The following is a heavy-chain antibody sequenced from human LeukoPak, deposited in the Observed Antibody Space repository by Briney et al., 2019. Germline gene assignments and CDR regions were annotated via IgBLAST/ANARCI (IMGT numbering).Heavy chain of an antibody. Sequence: PGGSLRLSCAASGFTFSSYWMSWVRQAPGKGLEWVANIKQDGSEKYDVDSVKGRFTISRDNAENSLYLQMNSLRAEDTAVYYCARDLNSGYYYDSSGYYYNWGQGTLVTVSS. CDR3: ARDLNSGYYYDSSGYYYN. CDR2: IKQDGSEK. V-gene: IGHV3-7*01. J-gene: IGHJ4*02. CDR1: GFTFSSYW. D-gene: IGHD3-22*01.